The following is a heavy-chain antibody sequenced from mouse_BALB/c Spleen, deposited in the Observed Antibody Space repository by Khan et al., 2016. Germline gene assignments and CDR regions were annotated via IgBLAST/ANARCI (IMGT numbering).Heavy chain of an antibody. D-gene: IGHD2-3*01. CDR1: GYTFTSYW. CDR2: ITPSTGYT. CDR3: ARYEGGFAY. J-gene: IGHJ3*01. Sequence: QVQLQQSGAELAKPGASVKMSCKASGYTFTSYWMHWVKQRPGQGLEWIGYITPSTGYTEYNQKFKDKATLTADKYYSTAYMQLSSLTSEDSAVYYCARYEGGFAYWGQGTLVTVSA. V-gene: IGHV1-7*01.